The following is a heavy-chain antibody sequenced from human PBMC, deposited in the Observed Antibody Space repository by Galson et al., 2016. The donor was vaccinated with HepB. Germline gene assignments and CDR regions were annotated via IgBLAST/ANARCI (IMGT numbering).Heavy chain of an antibody. D-gene: IGHD3-16*01. J-gene: IGHJ3*01. CDR3: TRPGGGGNAFDF. V-gene: IGHV7-4-1*02. Sequence: SVKVSCKASGYIFMSYALNWVRQAPGQGLEWMAWINTVTGNPTYAQDFTGRFVFSLDSSVSTAYLQINTLQAEDTAVYFCTRPGGGGNAFDFWGQGTMVTVSS. CDR1: GYIFMSYA. CDR2: INTVTGNP.